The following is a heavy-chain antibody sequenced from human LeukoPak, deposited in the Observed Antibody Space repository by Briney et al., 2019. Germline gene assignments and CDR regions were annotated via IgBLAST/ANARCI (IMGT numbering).Heavy chain of an antibody. D-gene: IGHD1-26*01. CDR2: INSDGSDT. Sequence: PGGSLRLSCAASGFTFNTYWMHWVRQAPGKGLVWVSRINSDGSDTKYADSVKGRFTISRDNAKNTLYLQMNSLRAEDTAIYYCTTPRQVGATGDYWGQGTLVTVSS. V-gene: IGHV3-74*01. CDR1: GFTFNTYW. J-gene: IGHJ4*02. CDR3: TTPRQVGATGDY.